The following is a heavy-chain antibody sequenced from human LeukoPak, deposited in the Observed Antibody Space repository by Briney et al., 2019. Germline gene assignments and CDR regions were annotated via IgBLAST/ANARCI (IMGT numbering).Heavy chain of an antibody. V-gene: IGHV3-15*01. J-gene: IGHJ4*02. CDR3: ILAAAGPAY. Sequence: PGGSLRLSCADSGFTFSNAWMTWVRQAPGKGLEWVDRIRGKADGGTTDYAAFVKGRFTISKDESEDTLYLQMTSLEIEDTAVYYCILAAAGPAYWGQGIMVTVSS. CDR2: IRGKADGGTT. D-gene: IGHD6-13*01. CDR1: GFTFSNAW.